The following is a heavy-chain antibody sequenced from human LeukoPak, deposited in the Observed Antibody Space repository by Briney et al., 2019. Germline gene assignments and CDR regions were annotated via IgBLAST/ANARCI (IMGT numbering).Heavy chain of an antibody. CDR3: ARDAPPSTHYYGSGSDDYYYGMDV. CDR2: INPNSGGT. J-gene: IGHJ6*02. V-gene: IGHV1-2*02. CDR1: GYTFTGYY. Sequence: ASVKVSCKASGYTFTGYYMHWVRQAPGQGLEWMGWINPNSGGTNYAQKFQGRVTMTRDTSISTAYMELSRLRSDDTAVYYCARDAPPSTHYYGSGSDDYYYGMDVWGQGTTVTVSS. D-gene: IGHD3-10*01.